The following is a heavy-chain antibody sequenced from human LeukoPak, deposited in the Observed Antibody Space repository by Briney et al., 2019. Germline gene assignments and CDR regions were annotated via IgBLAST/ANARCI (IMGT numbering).Heavy chain of an antibody. Sequence: ASVKVSCKASGYTFTGYYMHWVRQAPGQGLEWMGWINPNSGGTNYAQKFQGRVTMTRDTSISTAYMELSRLRSDDTAVYYCATTYYDILTGSYGMDVWGQGTTVTVSS. V-gene: IGHV1-2*02. CDR1: GYTFTGYY. D-gene: IGHD3-9*01. J-gene: IGHJ6*02. CDR2: INPNSGGT. CDR3: ATTYYDILTGSYGMDV.